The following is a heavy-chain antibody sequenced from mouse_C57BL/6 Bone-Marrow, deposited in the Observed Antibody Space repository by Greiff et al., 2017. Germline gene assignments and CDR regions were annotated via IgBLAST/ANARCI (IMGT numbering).Heavy chain of an antibody. J-gene: IGHJ3*01. CDR3: ASFITTVVGTGFAY. CDR1: GYTFTSYG. D-gene: IGHD1-1*01. Sequence: QVQLQQSGAELARPGASVKLSCKASGYTFTSYGISWVKQRTGQGLEWIGEIYPRSGNTYYNEKFKGKATLTADKSSSTAYMELRSLTYEDSAVYFCASFITTVVGTGFAYWGQGTLVTVSA. CDR2: IYPRSGNT. V-gene: IGHV1-81*01.